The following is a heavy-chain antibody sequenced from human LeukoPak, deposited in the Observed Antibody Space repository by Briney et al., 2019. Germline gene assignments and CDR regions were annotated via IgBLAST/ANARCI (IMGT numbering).Heavy chain of an antibody. Sequence: GASVTVSCKASGYTFTSYGISWVRQAPGQGLEWMGWISAYNGVTDYAQKLQGRVTMTTETSTSTAYMELRSLRSDATAVYYCGRDRCSGGSCYFDYWGQGTLVTVSS. CDR1: GYTFTSYG. CDR2: ISAYNGVT. V-gene: IGHV1-18*01. D-gene: IGHD2-15*01. J-gene: IGHJ4*02. CDR3: GRDRCSGGSCYFDY.